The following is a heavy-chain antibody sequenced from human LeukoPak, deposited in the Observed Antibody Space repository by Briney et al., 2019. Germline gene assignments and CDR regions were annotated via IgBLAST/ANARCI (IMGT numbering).Heavy chain of an antibody. V-gene: IGHV3-9*03. Sequence: KAGKSLRLSCAAFGLTFDNYAMHWVRQAPGKGLEWVSSISWNSANIAYADSVKGRFTISRDNAKNSLYLQMNSLRPEDMALYCCVKDTSGASQYFQYWGHGTVVTVSS. CDR3: VKDTSGASQYFQY. CDR1: GLTFDNYA. J-gene: IGHJ1*01. CDR2: ISWNSANI. D-gene: IGHD2-15*01.